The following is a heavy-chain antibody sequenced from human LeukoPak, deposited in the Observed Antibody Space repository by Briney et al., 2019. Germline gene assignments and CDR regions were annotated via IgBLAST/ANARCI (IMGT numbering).Heavy chain of an antibody. Sequence: PSETLSLTCTVSGGSISSSSYYWGWIRQPPGKGLEWIGSIYYSGSTYYNPSLKSRVTISVDTSKNQFSLKLSSVTAADTAVYYCARVRDYDYGAFDIWGQGTMVTVSS. CDR1: GGSISSSSYY. CDR2: IYYSGST. D-gene: IGHD4-17*01. CDR3: ARVRDYDYGAFDI. V-gene: IGHV4-39*07. J-gene: IGHJ3*02.